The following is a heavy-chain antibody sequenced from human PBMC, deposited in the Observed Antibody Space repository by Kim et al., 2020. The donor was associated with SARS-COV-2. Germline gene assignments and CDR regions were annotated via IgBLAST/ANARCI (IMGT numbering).Heavy chain of an antibody. CDR2: IKGDGSGT. CDR1: GFTFSSYW. D-gene: IGHD1-26*01. Sequence: GGSLRLSCAASGFTFSSYWMHWVRQAPGKGLTWVSRIKGDGSGTRYADSVKGRFTISRDNAKNTLYLQMNSLRAEDTAVYYCANDPDSGGYSSVDIWGRGTLVTVSS. J-gene: IGHJ2*01. V-gene: IGHV3-74*01. CDR3: ANDPDSGGYSSVDI.